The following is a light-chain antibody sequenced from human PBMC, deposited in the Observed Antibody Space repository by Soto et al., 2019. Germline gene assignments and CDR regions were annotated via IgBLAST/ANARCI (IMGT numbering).Light chain of an antibody. CDR1: QSVSSY. Sequence: EIVLTQSPATLSLSPGERATLSCRASQSVSSYLAWYQQKPGQAPRLLIYDASHRATGIPARFSGSGSGTDFTLTISSLEPEDFAVYYCPQRSNWPLMYTFGQGTKLEIK. CDR3: PQRSNWPLMYT. V-gene: IGKV3-11*01. CDR2: DAS. J-gene: IGKJ2*01.